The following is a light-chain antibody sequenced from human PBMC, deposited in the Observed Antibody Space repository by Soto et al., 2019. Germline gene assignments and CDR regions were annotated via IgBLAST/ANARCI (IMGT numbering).Light chain of an antibody. Sequence: IGMWHSAATLSVSTGERATLSCRASESVSSKLVWYQQKPVQAPRLLIHGASTRSTGIPARFSGSGSGTEFTLTISSLQSEDFAVYYCQQYYNWFPITFGQGTRLEIK. CDR3: QQYYNWFPIT. V-gene: IGKV3-15*01. J-gene: IGKJ5*01. CDR1: ESVSSK. CDR2: GAS.